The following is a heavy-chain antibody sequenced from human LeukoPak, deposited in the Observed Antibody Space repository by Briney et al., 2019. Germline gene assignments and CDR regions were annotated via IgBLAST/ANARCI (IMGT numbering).Heavy chain of an antibody. Sequence: ETLSLTCAVYGGSFSGYYWSWIRQPPGKGLEWVANIKQDGSEKYYADSVKGRFTISRDNAKNSLYLQMNSLRAEDTAVYYCASETGLTGVGYYFDYWGQGTLVTVSS. CDR3: ASETGLTGVGYYFDY. J-gene: IGHJ4*02. D-gene: IGHD7-27*01. CDR1: GGSFSGYY. V-gene: IGHV3-7*01. CDR2: IKQDGSEK.